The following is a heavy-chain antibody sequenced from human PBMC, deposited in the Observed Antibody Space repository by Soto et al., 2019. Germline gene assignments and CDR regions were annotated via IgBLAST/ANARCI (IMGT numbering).Heavy chain of an antibody. Sequence: EVQLVESGGVVVQHGGSLRLSCAASGFTFDDYTMHWVRQAPGKGLEWVSLISWDGGSTYYADSVKGRFTISRDNSKNSLDLKMNSLRTEDTALYYCAKTKGYSGYEYWGQGTLVTVAS. CDR2: ISWDGGST. D-gene: IGHD5-12*01. CDR3: AKTKGYSGYEY. CDR1: GFTFDDYT. V-gene: IGHV3-43*01. J-gene: IGHJ4*02.